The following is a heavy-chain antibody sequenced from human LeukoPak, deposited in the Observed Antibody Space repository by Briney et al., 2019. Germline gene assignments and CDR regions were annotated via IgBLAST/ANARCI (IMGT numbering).Heavy chain of an antibody. D-gene: IGHD6-19*01. J-gene: IGHJ4*02. CDR3: ASFRRSSGWYY. CDR2: ISYDGSNK. CDR1: GFTFSSYA. V-gene: IGHV3-30-3*01. Sequence: GGSLRLSCAASGFTFSSYAMHWVRQAPGKGLEWVAVISYDGSNKYYADSVKGRFTISRDNSKNTLYLQMNSLRAEDTAVYYCASFRRSSGWYYWGQGTLVTVSS.